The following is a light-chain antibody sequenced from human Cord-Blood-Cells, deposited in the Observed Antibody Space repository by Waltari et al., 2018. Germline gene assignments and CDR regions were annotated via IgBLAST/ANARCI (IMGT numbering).Light chain of an antibody. V-gene: IGKV1-39*01. CDR2: AAS. J-gene: IGKJ1*01. CDR3: QQSYSTPRT. CDR1: QSISSY. Sequence: DIQMTQSPSSLSASVGDRVTITCRASQSISSYLNWYQQKPGKAPKLLIYAASSLQSGVPSRFSGSGCGRDFTLTISSLQPEDFASYDWQQSYSTPRTLGQGTKVEIK.